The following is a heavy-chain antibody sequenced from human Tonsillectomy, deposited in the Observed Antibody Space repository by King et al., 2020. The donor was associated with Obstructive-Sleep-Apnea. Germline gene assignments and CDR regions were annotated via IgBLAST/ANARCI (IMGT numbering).Heavy chain of an antibody. CDR1: GFMFSIYW. V-gene: IGHV5-51*01. D-gene: IGHD5-24*01. CDR2: LYPGDSDT. CDR3: ARREMSTTKGAFDI. Sequence: QLVQSGAEVKKRGESLKISCNGSGFMFSIYWICWVLQVPGKGLEGMGILYPGDSDTRYSPSFQGQVTISADKSINTAYLQWSSLKASDTAMYYCARREMSTTKGAFDIWGQGTMVTVSS. J-gene: IGHJ3*02.